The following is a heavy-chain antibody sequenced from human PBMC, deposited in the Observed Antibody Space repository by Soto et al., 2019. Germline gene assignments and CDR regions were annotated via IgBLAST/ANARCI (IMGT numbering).Heavy chain of an antibody. CDR3: ARGGVEPFDY. J-gene: IGHJ4*02. Sequence: EVQLVESGGGLVQSGGSLRLSCAASGFTFRNYWMHWVRQAPGKGLVWVSRISDYGRVNYADSVEGRFTISRNDAKSELYHQMSSSGLEDTAVYYCARGGVEPFDYWGQGALVTVSS. CDR2: ISDYGRV. V-gene: IGHV3-74*01. D-gene: IGHD3-3*01. CDR1: GFTFRNYW.